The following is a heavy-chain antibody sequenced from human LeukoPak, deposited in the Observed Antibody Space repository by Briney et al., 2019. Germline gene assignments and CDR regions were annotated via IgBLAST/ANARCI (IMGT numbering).Heavy chain of an antibody. CDR2: IYYSGST. V-gene: IGHV4-39*01. Sequence: SETLSLTCTVSGGSISSSSYYWGWIRQPPGKVLEWVGSIYYSGSTYYNPSLKSRVTIFVDTSKNQFSLQLSSVTAADTAVYYCATRYDTAMVQHWGQRNLVNGSS. D-gene: IGHD5-18*01. J-gene: IGHJ4*02. CDR3: ATRYDTAMVQH. CDR1: GGSISSSSYY.